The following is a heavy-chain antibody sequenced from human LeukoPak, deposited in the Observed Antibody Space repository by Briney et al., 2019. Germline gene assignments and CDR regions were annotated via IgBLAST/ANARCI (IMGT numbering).Heavy chain of an antibody. V-gene: IGHV4-34*01. CDR2: INHSGST. J-gene: IGHJ4*02. CDR3: ARDYYGGNPGYYFDY. D-gene: IGHD4-23*01. Sequence: SETLSLTCAVYGGSFSGYYWSWIRQPPGKGLEWIGEINHSGSTNYNPSLKSRVTISVDTSKNQFSLHLSSVTAADTAVYYCARDYYGGNPGYYFDYWGQGTLVTVSS. CDR1: GGSFSGYY.